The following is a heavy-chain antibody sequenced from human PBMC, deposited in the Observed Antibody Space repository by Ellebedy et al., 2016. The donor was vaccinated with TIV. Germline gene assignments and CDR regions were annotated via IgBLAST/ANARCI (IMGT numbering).Heavy chain of an antibody. V-gene: IGHV3-33*08. CDR3: ARDRSSGWYYLDY. CDR1: GFTFSSYA. D-gene: IGHD6-19*01. Sequence: GESLKISCAASGFTFSSYAMSWVRQAPGKGLEWVAVIWYDGSNKYYADSVKGRFTISRDNSKNTLYLQMNSLRAEDTAVYYCARDRSSGWYYLDYWGQGTLVTVSS. CDR2: IWYDGSNK. J-gene: IGHJ4*02.